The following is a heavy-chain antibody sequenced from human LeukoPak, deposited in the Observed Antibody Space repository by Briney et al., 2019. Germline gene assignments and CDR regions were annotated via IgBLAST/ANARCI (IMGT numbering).Heavy chain of an antibody. CDR1: GFTFSTYA. D-gene: IGHD3-10*01. J-gene: IGHJ4*02. CDR3: AKHRVVRRVIMDYYFDD. Sequence: GGSLRLSCAASGFTFSTYAMTWVRQTPGKGLEWVSAVRGSGSDTYYADSVKGRFTISRDNSKNAVYLQMNSLRAEDSAVYYCAKHRVVRRVIMDYYFDDWGQGTLVTVSS. V-gene: IGHV3-23*01. CDR2: VRGSGSDT.